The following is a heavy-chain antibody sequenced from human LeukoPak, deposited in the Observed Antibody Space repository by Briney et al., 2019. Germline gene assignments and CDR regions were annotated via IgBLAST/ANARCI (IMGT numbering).Heavy chain of an antibody. Sequence: GGSLRLSCAASGFTFSSYAMSWVRQAPGKGLEWMGGFDPEDGETIYAQKFQGRVTMTEDTSTDTAYMELSSLRPEDTAVYYCATLSGRNAFDIWGQGTMVTVSS. CDR3: ATLSGRNAFDI. J-gene: IGHJ3*02. CDR1: GFTFSSYA. D-gene: IGHD1-26*01. CDR2: FDPEDGET. V-gene: IGHV1-24*01.